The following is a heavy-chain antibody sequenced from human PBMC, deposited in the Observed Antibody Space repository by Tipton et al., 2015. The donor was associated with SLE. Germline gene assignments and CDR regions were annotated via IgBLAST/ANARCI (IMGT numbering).Heavy chain of an antibody. V-gene: IGHV4-4*02. CDR3: AGGYPSDWFDP. CDR2: IYHSGST. D-gene: IGHD1-26*01. J-gene: IGHJ5*02. CDR1: DGSISSSNW. Sequence: TLSLTCSVSDGSISSSNWWSWVRQPPGKGLEWIGSIYHSGSTYYNPSLKSRVTISVDTSKNQFSLKLSSVTAADTAVYYCAGGYPSDWFDPWGQGTLVTVSS.